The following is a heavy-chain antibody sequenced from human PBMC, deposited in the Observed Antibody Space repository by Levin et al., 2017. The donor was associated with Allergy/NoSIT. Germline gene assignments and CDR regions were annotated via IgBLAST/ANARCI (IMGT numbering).Heavy chain of an antibody. Sequence: GESLKISCAASGFTFSNAWMSWVRQAPGKGLEWVGRIKSKTDGGTTDYAAPVKGRFTISRDDSKNTLYLQMNSLKTEDTAVYYCTTEPHYYDRGSYWGQGTLVTVSS. CDR3: TTEPHYYDRGSY. D-gene: IGHD3-22*01. CDR2: IKSKTDGGTT. J-gene: IGHJ4*02. V-gene: IGHV3-15*01. CDR1: GFTFSNAW.